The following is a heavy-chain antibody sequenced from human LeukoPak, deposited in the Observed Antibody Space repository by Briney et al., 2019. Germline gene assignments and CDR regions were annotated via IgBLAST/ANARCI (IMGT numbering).Heavy chain of an antibody. J-gene: IGHJ4*02. V-gene: IGHV4-59*01. Sequence: RSETLSLTCTAAGGSISSYYWSWIGQPPGDGLEWMGSIYYSGSTNYNPSLKSRVTISVDTSKNQFSLKLSSVTAADTGVYYCESAVAGTPNFDYWGQGTLVTVSS. D-gene: IGHD2-15*01. CDR2: IYYSGST. CDR3: ESAVAGTPNFDY. CDR1: GGSISSYY.